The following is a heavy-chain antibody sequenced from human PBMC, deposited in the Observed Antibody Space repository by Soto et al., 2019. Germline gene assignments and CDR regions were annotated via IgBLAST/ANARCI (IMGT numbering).Heavy chain of an antibody. D-gene: IGHD3-10*01. CDR2: IWYDGSNT. V-gene: IGHV3-33*01. CDR3: ARDREGSGSYYPLDY. Sequence: QVQLVESGGGVVQPGRSLRLSCVVSGFTVSSYGMHWVRQAPGKGLEWVALIWYDGSNTYYADSVKGRFTISRDNSKNTLYLHMNTLRAEDTAVYYCARDREGSGSYYPLDYWGQGTLVTVSS. J-gene: IGHJ4*02. CDR1: GFTVSSYG.